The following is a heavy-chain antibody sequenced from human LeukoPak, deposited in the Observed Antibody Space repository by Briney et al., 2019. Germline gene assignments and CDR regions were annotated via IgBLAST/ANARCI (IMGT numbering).Heavy chain of an antibody. V-gene: IGHV3-23*01. Sequence: PGGSLRLSCAASGFTFSSYAMSWFRQAPGKGLDWVSAISGSRGSTFYADFVKGRFTIFRNNSKNTLYLQMNSLRAEDTAVYYCAKAGREFPIYFDYWGQGTLVTVSS. D-gene: IGHD3-10*01. J-gene: IGHJ4*02. CDR2: ISGSRGST. CDR3: AKAGREFPIYFDY. CDR1: GFTFSSYA.